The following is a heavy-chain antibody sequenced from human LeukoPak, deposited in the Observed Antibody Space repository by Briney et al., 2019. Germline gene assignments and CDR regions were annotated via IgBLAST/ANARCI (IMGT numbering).Heavy chain of an antibody. D-gene: IGHD3-22*01. CDR2: ISYDGSNK. Sequence: PGGSLRLSCAASGFTVSSNYMSWVRQAPGKGLEWVAVISYDGSNKYYADSVKGRFTISRDNSKNTLYLQMNSLRAEDTAVYYCARDVLESYYYYDSSGYGDYWGQGTLATVSS. V-gene: IGHV3-30-3*01. CDR3: ARDVLESYYYYDSSGYGDY. J-gene: IGHJ4*02. CDR1: GFTVSSNY.